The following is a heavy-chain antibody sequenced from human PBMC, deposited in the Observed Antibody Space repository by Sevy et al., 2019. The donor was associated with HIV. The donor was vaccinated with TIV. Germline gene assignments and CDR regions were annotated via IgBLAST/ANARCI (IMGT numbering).Heavy chain of an antibody. CDR2: ISWNSGSI. CDR1: GFTFDDYA. V-gene: IGHV3-9*01. Sequence: GGYLRLSCAASGFTFDDYAMHWVRQAPGKGLEWVSGISWNSGSIGYADSVKGRFTISRDNAKNSLYLQMNSLRAEDTALYYCAKETNSIAVAGTFYYYYGMDVWGQGTTVTVSS. CDR3: AKETNSIAVAGTFYYYYGMDV. J-gene: IGHJ6*02. D-gene: IGHD6-19*01.